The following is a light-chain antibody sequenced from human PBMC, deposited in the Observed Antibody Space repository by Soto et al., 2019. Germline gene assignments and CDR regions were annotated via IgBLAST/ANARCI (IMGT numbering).Light chain of an antibody. CDR3: CSYAYVTTYV. CDR2: EGN. Sequence: QSITISCTGTXXDVGSYHLVSSSQQHPGKAPNLIIFEGNKRPSWVSNRFSGSKSGNTASLTIAGLQPEDEADYYCCSYAYVTTYVFGHGTKLTVL. CDR1: XXDVGSYHL. J-gene: IGLJ1*01. V-gene: IGLV2-23*01.